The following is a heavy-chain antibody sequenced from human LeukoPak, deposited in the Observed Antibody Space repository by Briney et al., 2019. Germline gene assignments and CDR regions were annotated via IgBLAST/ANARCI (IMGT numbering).Heavy chain of an antibody. D-gene: IGHD6-13*01. CDR1: GFTFSSYS. V-gene: IGHV3-21*01. CDR2: ISSSSSSYI. J-gene: IGHJ4*02. CDR3: ARGRAAAGTRIDY. Sequence: GGSLRLSCAASGFTFSSYSMNWVRQAPGKGLEWVSSISSSSSSYIYYADSVKGRFTISRDNAKNSLYLQMNSLRSEDTAVYYCARGRAAAGTRIDYWGQGTLVTVSS.